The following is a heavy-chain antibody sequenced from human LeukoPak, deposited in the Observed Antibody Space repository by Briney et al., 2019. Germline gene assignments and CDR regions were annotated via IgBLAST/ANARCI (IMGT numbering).Heavy chain of an antibody. J-gene: IGHJ4*02. CDR1: GFTFSSYE. D-gene: IGHD2-2*01. CDR3: ARVTPPAD. V-gene: IGHV3-66*01. CDR2: IYSDGST. Sequence: PGGSLRLSCAASGFTFSSYEMNWVRQAPGKGLEWLSVIYSDGSTHYADSVKDRFIISRDNSKNTLYLQMNTLRAEDTAVYYCARVTPPADWGQGTLVTVSS.